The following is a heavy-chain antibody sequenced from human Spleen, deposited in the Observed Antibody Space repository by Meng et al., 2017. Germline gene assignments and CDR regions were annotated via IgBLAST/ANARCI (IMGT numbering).Heavy chain of an antibody. Sequence: GESLKISCAASGFTFSDYHMNWVRQAPGKGLEWVSYISSSGSTIYYADSVRGRFTISRDNAKNSLYLQMNNLRAEDTALYYCARKPGEYYYGMDVWGQGTTVTVSS. V-gene: IGHV3-48*03. J-gene: IGHJ6*02. CDR1: GFTFSDYH. CDR2: ISSSGSTI. CDR3: ARKPGEYYYGMDV. D-gene: IGHD1-14*01.